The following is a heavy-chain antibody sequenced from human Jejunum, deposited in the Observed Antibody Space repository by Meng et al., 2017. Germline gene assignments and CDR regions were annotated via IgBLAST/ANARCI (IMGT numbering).Heavy chain of an antibody. CDR2: MYYSGGT. J-gene: IGHJ4*02. CDR1: GDSISSSSYY. CDR3: ARSFWNYYYIDY. V-gene: IGHV4-39*01. Sequence: QLQLQESGPGLVKPSETLSPTCTVSGDSISSSSYYWGWVRQPPGKGLEWIGSMYYSGGTYYNPSLKSRVTISVDASKNQFSLKLSSVTAADTAVYYCARSFWNYYYIDYRGQGALVTVSS. D-gene: IGHD3-3*01.